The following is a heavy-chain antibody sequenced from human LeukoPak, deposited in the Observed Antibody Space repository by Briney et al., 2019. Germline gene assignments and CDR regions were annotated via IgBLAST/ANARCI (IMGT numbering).Heavy chain of an antibody. CDR1: GFTFSSYW. D-gene: IGHD5-24*01. Sequence: PGGSLRLSCAASGFTFSSYWMHWVRQAPGKGLVWVSRINSDGSSTRYADSVKGPFTISRDNAKNTLYLQMSSLRAEDTAVYYCAREGRVAEIDYGGQGTLVTVSS. CDR2: INSDGSST. CDR3: AREGRVAEIDY. J-gene: IGHJ4*02. V-gene: IGHV3-74*01.